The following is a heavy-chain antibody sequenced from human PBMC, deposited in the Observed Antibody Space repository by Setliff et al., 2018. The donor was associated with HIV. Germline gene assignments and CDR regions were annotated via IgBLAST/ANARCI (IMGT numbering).Heavy chain of an antibody. J-gene: IGHJ3*01. CDR2: INPNSGGT. Sequence: WASVKVSCKASGYTFTDYYMHWVRQAPGQGLEWMGRINPNSGGTNHAQKFQGRVTMTRDTSSSTAYMELSRLRSDDTAVYYCATKVYCTNGVCLDAFDLWGQGTMVT. D-gene: IGHD2-8*01. CDR3: ATKVYCTNGVCLDAFDL. V-gene: IGHV1-2*06. CDR1: GYTFTDYY.